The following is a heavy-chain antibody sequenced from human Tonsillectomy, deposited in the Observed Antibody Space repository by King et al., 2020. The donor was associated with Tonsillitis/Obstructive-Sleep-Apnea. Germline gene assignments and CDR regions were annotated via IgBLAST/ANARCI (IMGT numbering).Heavy chain of an antibody. D-gene: IGHD4-11*01. CDR3: AGSMTTITSFDY. J-gene: IGHJ4*02. V-gene: IGHV3-66*01. CDR2: IYTGDAT. Sequence: VQLVESGGGLVQPGGSLRLSCAASEFTVGNNYMSWVRQAPGKGLEWVSVIYTGDATDYADSVRGRFTISRDNSKNTLYFQMNSLRAGDTAIYYCAGSMTTITSFDYWGQGTLVTVSS. CDR1: EFTVGNNY.